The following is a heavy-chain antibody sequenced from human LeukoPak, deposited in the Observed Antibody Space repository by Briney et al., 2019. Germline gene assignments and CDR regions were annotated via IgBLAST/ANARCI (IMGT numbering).Heavy chain of an antibody. V-gene: IGHV4-39*01. CDR3: ARQMGYCSTSSCYTSDYFDS. Sequence: SETLSLTCTVSGGSISSSSYYWGWLRQPPGKGLEWIGSIYYSGSTYYNPSLKSRLTISVDTSKNHFSLKVNSVTVADTAVYYCARQMGYCSTSSCYTSDYFDSWGQGALVTVSS. CDR2: IYYSGST. CDR1: GGSISSSSYY. J-gene: IGHJ4*02. D-gene: IGHD2-2*01.